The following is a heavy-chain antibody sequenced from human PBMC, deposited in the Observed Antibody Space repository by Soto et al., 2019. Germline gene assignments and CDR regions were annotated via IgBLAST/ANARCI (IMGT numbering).Heavy chain of an antibody. D-gene: IGHD4-4*01. CDR1: GDSMSSYY. V-gene: IGHV4-59*01. Sequence: SETLSLTCTVSGDSMSSYYWSWIRQPPGKGLEWIGYIYYSGSTTYNPSLRSRVTMSVDTSKNQFSLRLSSVTAADTAVYYCARAKSNYQTFDHWGQGSQVTVSS. J-gene: IGHJ4*02. CDR3: ARAKSNYQTFDH. CDR2: IYYSGST.